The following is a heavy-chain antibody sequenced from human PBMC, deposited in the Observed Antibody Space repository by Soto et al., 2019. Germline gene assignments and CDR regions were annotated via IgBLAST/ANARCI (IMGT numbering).Heavy chain of an antibody. D-gene: IGHD3-22*01. V-gene: IGHV1-18*01. J-gene: IGHJ2*01. Sequence: QDQLVQSGAEVKKPGASVKVSCKASGYTFTRYGISWVRQAPGQGLEWMGWISAYNGNTNYAQKLQGRVTMTTDTSTSTAYMELRSLRSDDTAVYYCARVITYSYHSSGYYHWYFDLWGRCTLVTVSS. CDR3: ARVITYSYHSSGYYHWYFDL. CDR1: GYTFTRYG. CDR2: ISAYNGNT.